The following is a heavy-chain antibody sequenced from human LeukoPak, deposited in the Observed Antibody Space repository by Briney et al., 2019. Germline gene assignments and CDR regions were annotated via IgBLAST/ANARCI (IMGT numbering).Heavy chain of an antibody. D-gene: IGHD2-15*01. Sequence: GGSLRLSCAASGFTFSSYEMNWVRQAPGKGLEWVSYISSSGSTIYYADSVKGRFTISRDNAKNSLYPQMNSLRAEDTAVYYCARDYCSGGSCYSDYWGQGTLVTVSS. J-gene: IGHJ4*02. CDR1: GFTFSSYE. V-gene: IGHV3-48*03. CDR3: ARDYCSGGSCYSDY. CDR2: ISSSGSTI.